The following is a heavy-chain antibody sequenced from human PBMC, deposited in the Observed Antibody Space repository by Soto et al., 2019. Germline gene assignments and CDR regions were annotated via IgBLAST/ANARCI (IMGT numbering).Heavy chain of an antibody. D-gene: IGHD4-17*01. J-gene: IGHJ4*02. CDR1: GGSISSGDYY. CDR2: IYYSGST. Sequence: SETLSLTCTVSGGSISSGDYYWSWIRQPPGKGLEWIGYIYYSGSTYYNPSLKSRVTISVDTSKNQFSLKLSSVTAADTAVYYCASSYDYGGNPIFDYWGQGTLVTVSS. V-gene: IGHV4-30-4*01. CDR3: ASSYDYGGNPIFDY.